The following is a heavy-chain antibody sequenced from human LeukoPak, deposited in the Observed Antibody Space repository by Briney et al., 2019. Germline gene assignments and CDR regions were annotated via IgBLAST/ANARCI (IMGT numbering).Heavy chain of an antibody. J-gene: IGHJ4*02. V-gene: IGHV3-21*01. D-gene: IGHD3-16*02. CDR3: ARSLSLYAQFDY. CDR1: GFTFSSYS. CDR2: ISSSSSYI. Sequence: GGSLRLSCAASGFTFSSYSMNWVRQAPGKGLEWVSSISSSSSYIYYADSVKGRFTISRDNAKNSLYLQMNSLRAEDTAVYYCARSLSLYAQFDYWGQGTLVTASS.